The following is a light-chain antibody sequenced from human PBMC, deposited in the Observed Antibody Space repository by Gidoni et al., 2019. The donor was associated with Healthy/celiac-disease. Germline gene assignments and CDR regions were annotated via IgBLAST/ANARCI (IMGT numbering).Light chain of an antibody. Sequence: DIVMTQSPDSLAVSLGERATINCKSSQSVLYSSNNKNYLAWYQQKPGQPPKLLIYWASTRESGVPDRFSGSGSGTDFTLTSSSLQAEDVAVYYCQQYYSTPGLTFGPGTKVDIK. CDR2: WAS. V-gene: IGKV4-1*01. CDR3: QQYYSTPGLT. J-gene: IGKJ3*01. CDR1: QSVLYSSNNKNY.